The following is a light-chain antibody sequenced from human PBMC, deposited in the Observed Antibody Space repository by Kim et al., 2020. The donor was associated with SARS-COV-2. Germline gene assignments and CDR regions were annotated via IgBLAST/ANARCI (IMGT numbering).Light chain of an antibody. Sequence: GQSIPLSCTGTSGDFGAYDFVSWFQQHPGKAPKLLIYEVTCRPSGISDRFSGSKSGNTASLTISGLQAEDEANYYCLSYTATRTLVFGGGTQLTVL. J-gene: IGLJ2*01. CDR2: EVT. V-gene: IGLV2-14*01. CDR3: LSYTATRTLV. CDR1: SGDFGAYDF.